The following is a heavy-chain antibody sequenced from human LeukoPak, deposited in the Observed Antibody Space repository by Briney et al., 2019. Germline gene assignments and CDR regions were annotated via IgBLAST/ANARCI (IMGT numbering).Heavy chain of an antibody. CDR2: IKQGGSEK. V-gene: IGHV3-7*01. CDR3: ARTYYGSGKSAFDI. J-gene: IGHJ3*02. Sequence: GGSLRLSCAASGFTFSSYWMSWVRQAPGKGLEWVANIKQGGSEKYYVDSVKGRFTISRDNAKNSLYLQMNSLRAEDTAVYYCARTYYGSGKSAFDIWGQGTMVTVAS. D-gene: IGHD3-10*01. CDR1: GFTFSSYW.